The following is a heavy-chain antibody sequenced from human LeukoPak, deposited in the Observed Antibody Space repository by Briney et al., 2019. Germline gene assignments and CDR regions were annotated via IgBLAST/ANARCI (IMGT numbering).Heavy chain of an antibody. V-gene: IGHV3-33*01. D-gene: IGHD2-2*01. CDR3: ARTYCSSTSCYLFDY. J-gene: IGHJ4*02. CDR1: GFTFSSYG. CDR2: IWYDGSNK. Sequence: GGSLRLSCAAPGFTFSSYGMHWVRQAPGKGLEWVAVIWYDGSNKYYADSVKGRFTISRDNSKNTLYLQMNSLRAEDTAVYYCARTYCSSTSCYLFDYWGRGTLVTVSS.